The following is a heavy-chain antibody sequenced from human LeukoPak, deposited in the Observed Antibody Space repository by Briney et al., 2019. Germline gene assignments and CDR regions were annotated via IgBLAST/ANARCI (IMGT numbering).Heavy chain of an antibody. J-gene: IGHJ4*02. Sequence: GGSLRLSCAASGFTFSDFYMSWIRQAPGKGLEWVSYISSSSSTIYYADSVKGRFTISRDNAKNSLYLQMNSLRAEDTAVYYCARDLNSADYGDYSIYFDYWGQGTLVTVSS. V-gene: IGHV3-11*04. CDR3: ARDLNSADYGDYSIYFDY. D-gene: IGHD4-17*01. CDR2: ISSSSSTI. CDR1: GFTFSDFY.